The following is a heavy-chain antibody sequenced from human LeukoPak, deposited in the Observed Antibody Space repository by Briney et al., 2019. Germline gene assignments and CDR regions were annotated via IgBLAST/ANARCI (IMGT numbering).Heavy chain of an antibody. V-gene: IGHV1-69*13. CDR2: IIPIFGTA. CDR1: GGTFSSYA. Sequence: ASVQVSCQASGGTFSSYAISWVRHAPGQGLEWMGGIIPIFGTANYAQKFQGRVTITADESTSTAYMELSSLRSEDTAVYYCAREWGGIAVAGTGYFDYWGQGTLVTVSS. CDR3: AREWGGIAVAGTGYFDY. D-gene: IGHD6-19*01. J-gene: IGHJ4*02.